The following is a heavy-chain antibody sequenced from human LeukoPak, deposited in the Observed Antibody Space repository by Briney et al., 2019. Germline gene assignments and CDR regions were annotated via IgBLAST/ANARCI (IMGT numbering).Heavy chain of an antibody. Sequence: PGGSLRLSCAASGFTFSNAWMSWVRQAPGKGLEWVGRIKSKTDGGTTDYAAPVKGRFTISRDDSKNTLYLQMNSLKTEDTAVYYCTTDLPLRLDSSGIPNPDYWGQGTLVTVSS. CDR2: IKSKTDGGTT. D-gene: IGHD3-22*01. CDR3: TTDLPLRLDSSGIPNPDY. J-gene: IGHJ4*02. V-gene: IGHV3-15*01. CDR1: GFTFSNAW.